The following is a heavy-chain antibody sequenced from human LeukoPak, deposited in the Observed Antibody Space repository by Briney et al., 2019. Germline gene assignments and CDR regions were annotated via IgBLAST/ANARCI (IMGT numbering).Heavy chain of an antibody. CDR2: ISGGGAKT. V-gene: IGHV3-23*01. CDR1: GFTSSSYG. D-gene: IGHD3-16*01. CDR3: AKCSSSYGNDALDI. J-gene: IGHJ3*02. Sequence: PGGSLRLSCAASGFTSSSYGMHWVRQAPGKGLEWVSFISGGGAKTFYADSVKGRFSISRDNSKNTVYLHMNSLRAEDTAIYYCAKCSSSYGNDALDIWGQGTMVTVSS.